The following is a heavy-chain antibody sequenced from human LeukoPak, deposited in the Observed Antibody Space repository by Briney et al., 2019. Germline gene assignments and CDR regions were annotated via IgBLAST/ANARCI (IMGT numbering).Heavy chain of an antibody. CDR1: GGSISSYY. D-gene: IGHD3-3*01. V-gene: IGHV4-59*01. J-gene: IGHJ6*02. Sequence: SETLSLTCTVSGGSISSYYWSWIRQPPGKGLEWIGYIYYSGSTNYNPSLKSRVTISVDTSKNQFSLKLSSVTAADTAVYYCAKDPTYYDFWSGYTYYYGMDVWGQGTTVTVSS. CDR2: IYYSGST. CDR3: AKDPTYYDFWSGYTYYYGMDV.